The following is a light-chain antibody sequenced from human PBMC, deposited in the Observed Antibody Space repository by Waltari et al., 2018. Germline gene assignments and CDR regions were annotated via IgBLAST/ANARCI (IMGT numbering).Light chain of an antibody. J-gene: IGKJ4*01. Sequence: EIVLTQSPGTLPLSPGERATLSFRPSQSFSSSNLAWYHQRPGQAPRLLIYGASSRATGIPDRFSGSGSGTDFTLTISRLEPEDFAVYYCQQDGSSPTFGGGTKVEIK. CDR1: QSFSSSN. CDR3: QQDGSSPT. V-gene: IGKV3-20*01. CDR2: GAS.